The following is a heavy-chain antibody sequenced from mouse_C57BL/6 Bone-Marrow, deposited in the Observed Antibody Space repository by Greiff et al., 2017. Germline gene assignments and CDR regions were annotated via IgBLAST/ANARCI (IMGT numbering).Heavy chain of an antibody. CDR2: IDPETGGT. V-gene: IGHV1-15*01. J-gene: IGHJ1*03. D-gene: IGHD2-4*01. Sequence: QVQLQQPGAELVKPGASVKLSCKASGYTFTDYEMHWVKQTPVHGLEWIGAIDPETGGTAYNQKFKGKAILTEDKSSSTAYMELRSLTSEDSAVYYFTMITRYFDVWGTGTTVTVSS. CDR3: TMITRYFDV. CDR1: GYTFTDYE.